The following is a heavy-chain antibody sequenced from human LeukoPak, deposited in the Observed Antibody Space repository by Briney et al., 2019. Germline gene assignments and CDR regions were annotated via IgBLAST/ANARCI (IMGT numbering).Heavy chain of an antibody. CDR2: ISFDGTIT. V-gene: IGHV3-30*14. J-gene: IGHJ3*02. CDR1: GCPFSNQA. CDR3: ATDKEDAFDI. Sequence: GGSLTLSCPASGCPFSNQAMHWVRQAPGKGPEGVTIISFDGTITYYTDSVKGRFTITRDNSRNTLYLQMNRLRVEDTAVYYCATDKEDAFDIWGQGTMVIVSS.